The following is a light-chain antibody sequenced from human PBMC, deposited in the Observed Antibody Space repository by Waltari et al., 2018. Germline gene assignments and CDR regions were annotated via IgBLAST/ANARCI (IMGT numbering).Light chain of an antibody. CDR2: QDS. V-gene: IGLV3-1*01. Sequence: SYELTQPPSVSVSPGQTASITRSGDKLEDKYACWYQQKPGQSPVLVIYQDSKRPSGIPERFSGSNSGNTATLTISGTQAMDEADYYCQAWDSSTVVFGGGTKLTVL. J-gene: IGLJ2*01. CDR1: KLEDKY. CDR3: QAWDSSTVV.